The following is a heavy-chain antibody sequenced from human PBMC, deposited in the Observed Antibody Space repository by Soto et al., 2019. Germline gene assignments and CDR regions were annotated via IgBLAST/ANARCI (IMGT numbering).Heavy chain of an antibody. CDR1: GFTFSSYA. CDR2: ISGSGGST. V-gene: IGHV3-23*01. Sequence: EVQLLESGGGLVQPGGSLRLSCAASGFTFSSYAMSWVRQAPGKGLEWVSAISGSGGSTYYADSVKGRFTISRDNSKNTRYLQMNSLRAEDTAVYYCAKGSDYDFWIGYEDYFDYWGQGTLVTVSS. CDR3: AKGSDYDFWIGYEDYFDY. J-gene: IGHJ4*02. D-gene: IGHD3-3*01.